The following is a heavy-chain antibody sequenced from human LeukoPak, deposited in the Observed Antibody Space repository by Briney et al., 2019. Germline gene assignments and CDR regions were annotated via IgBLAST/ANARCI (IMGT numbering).Heavy chain of an antibody. V-gene: IGHV3-74*01. CDR3: ARVDDTSGQNWFDP. CDR2: INTDGSRT. Sequence: GGSLRLSCAASGFTFSSYWMHWVRQAPGKGLVWVSRINTDGSRTNYADSVKGRFTISRDNAKNTLYLQMNSLRADDTAVYYCARVDDTSGQNWFDPWGQGTLSPSPQ. CDR1: GFTFSSYW. J-gene: IGHJ5*02. D-gene: IGHD3-22*01.